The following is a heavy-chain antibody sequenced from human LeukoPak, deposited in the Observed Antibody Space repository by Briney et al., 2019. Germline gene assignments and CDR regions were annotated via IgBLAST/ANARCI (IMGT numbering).Heavy chain of an antibody. CDR2: IGTAGDT. CDR3: ARVGSSGYYRT. CDR1: GFTFSSYD. D-gene: IGHD3-22*01. J-gene: IGHJ4*02. V-gene: IGHV3-13*01. Sequence: GGSLRLSCAASGFTFSSYDMHWVRQATGKGLEWVSAIGTAGDTYYPGSVKGRFTISRENAKNSLYLQMNSLRAGDTAVYYCARVGSSGYYRTWGQGTLVTVSS.